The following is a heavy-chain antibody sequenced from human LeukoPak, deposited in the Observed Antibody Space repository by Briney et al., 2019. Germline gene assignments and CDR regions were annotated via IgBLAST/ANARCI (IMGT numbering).Heavy chain of an antibody. CDR3: ARGRYSYDSSGYLDY. CDR2: ISAYNGNT. CDR1: GYTFTSYG. D-gene: IGHD3-22*01. Sequence: GASVKVSCKASGYTFTSYGISWVRQAPGQGLEWMGWISAYNGNTNYAQKLQGRVTMTKDTSTSTAYMELRSLRSDDTAVYYCARGRYSYDSSGYLDYWGQGTLVTVSS. J-gene: IGHJ4*02. V-gene: IGHV1-18*01.